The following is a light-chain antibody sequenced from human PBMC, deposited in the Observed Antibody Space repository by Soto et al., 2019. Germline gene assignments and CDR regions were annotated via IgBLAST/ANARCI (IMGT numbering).Light chain of an antibody. CDR3: SAWDDSLNGTV. Sequence: QSVLTQPPSASGTPGQRVTISCSGSSSNIGSYTVNWFQQLPGTAPKLLVYSSNQRPSGVPDRFSGSKSGTSASLAIIGLQSEDEADYYCSAWDDSLNGTVFGGGTKLTVL. CDR1: SSNIGSYT. V-gene: IGLV1-44*01. CDR2: SSN. J-gene: IGLJ2*01.